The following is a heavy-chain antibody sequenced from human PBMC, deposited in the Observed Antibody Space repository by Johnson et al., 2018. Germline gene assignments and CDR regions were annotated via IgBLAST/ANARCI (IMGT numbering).Heavy chain of an antibody. CDR2: ISSSSTYI. Sequence: VQLVQSGGGLVKPGGSLRLSCVASGFTFSSYSMNWVRQAPGKGLEWVSSISSSSTYIYYADSVKGRFTISRDNAKNSLYLQMNSRRAEDTAVYYCARDSAPRIVGAFDIWGQGTMFTVSS. D-gene: IGHD3-16*02. J-gene: IGHJ3*02. CDR1: GFTFSSYS. CDR3: ARDSAPRIVGAFDI. V-gene: IGHV3-21*01.